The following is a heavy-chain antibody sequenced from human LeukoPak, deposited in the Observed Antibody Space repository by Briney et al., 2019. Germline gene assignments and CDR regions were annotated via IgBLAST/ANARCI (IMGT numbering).Heavy chain of an antibody. Sequence: PSETLSLTCAVYGGSFSGYYWSWIRQPPGKGLEWIGEINHSGSTYYNPSLKSRVTISVDTSKNQFSLKLSSVTAADTAVYYCARTVYCTNGVCYLFDYRGQGTLVTVSS. CDR2: INHSGST. D-gene: IGHD2-8*01. V-gene: IGHV4-34*09. CDR3: ARTVYCTNGVCYLFDY. CDR1: GGSFSGYY. J-gene: IGHJ4*02.